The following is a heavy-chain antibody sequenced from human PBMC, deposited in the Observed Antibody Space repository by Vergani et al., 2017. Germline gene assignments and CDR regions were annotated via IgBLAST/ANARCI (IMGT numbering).Heavy chain of an antibody. D-gene: IGHD2-15*01. CDR1: GYTFTSYY. Sequence: QVQLVQSGAEVKKPGASVKVSCKASGYTFTSYYMHWVRQAPGQGLEWMGIINPSGGSTSDGQKFQGRVTMTRDTSTRTVYMELSSLRSEDPAVYYCARDGDTVAEGIDYWGQGALVTVSS. CDR2: INPSGGST. J-gene: IGHJ4*02. V-gene: IGHV1-46*01. CDR3: ARDGDTVAEGIDY.